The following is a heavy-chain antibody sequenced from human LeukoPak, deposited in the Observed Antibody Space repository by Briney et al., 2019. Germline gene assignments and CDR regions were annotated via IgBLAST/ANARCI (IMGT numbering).Heavy chain of an antibody. J-gene: IGHJ3*02. CDR1: GFTFSDYH. Sequence: GGSLRLSCAASGFTFSDYHMSWIRQAPGKGLEWVSYISSSGSTIYYADSVKGRFTISRDNAKNSLYLQMNSLRAEDTAVYYCARGTLAYCGGDCYPRPASSAFDIWGQGTMVTVSS. CDR2: ISSSGSTI. V-gene: IGHV3-11*01. CDR3: ARGTLAYCGGDCYPRPASSAFDI. D-gene: IGHD2-21*02.